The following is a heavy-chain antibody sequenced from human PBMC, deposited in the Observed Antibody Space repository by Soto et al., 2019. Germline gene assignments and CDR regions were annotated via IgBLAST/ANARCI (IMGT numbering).Heavy chain of an antibody. Sequence: QVQLVESGGGVFQPGRSLRLSCAASGFTFSSYAMHWVRQAPVKGLEWVAVISYDGSNKYYADSVKGRFTISRDNSKNSLYLQMNCLRSEVTAVYYCARVFDGPPTVAPYFDYWGQGTLVTVSS. J-gene: IGHJ4*02. D-gene: IGHD4-17*01. CDR3: ARVFDGPPTVAPYFDY. V-gene: IGHV3-30-3*01. CDR1: GFTFSSYA. CDR2: ISYDGSNK.